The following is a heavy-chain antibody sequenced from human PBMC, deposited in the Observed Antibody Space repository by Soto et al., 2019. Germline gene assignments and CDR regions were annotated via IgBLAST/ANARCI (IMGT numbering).Heavy chain of an antibody. J-gene: IGHJ6*02. D-gene: IGHD6-6*01. CDR2: TYYRSKWYN. V-gene: IGHV6-1*01. CDR3: ARSSLAARPQYYYYYYGMDV. CDR1: GDSVSSNSAA. Sequence: SQTLSLTCAISGDSVSSNSAAWNWIRQSPSRGLEWLGRTYYRSKWYNDYAVSVKSRITINPDTSKNQCSLQLNSVTPEDTAVYYCARSSLAARPQYYYYYYGMDVWGQGTTVTVSS.